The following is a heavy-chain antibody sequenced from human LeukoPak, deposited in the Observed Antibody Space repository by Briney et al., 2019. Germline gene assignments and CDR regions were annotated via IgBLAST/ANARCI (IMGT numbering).Heavy chain of an antibody. CDR3: ARAFSGFGTIDY. J-gene: IGHJ4*02. D-gene: IGHD5-12*01. Sequence: GESLNISCHGAACSFTSFCIDWVRQMPGKGLEGMGFIYSGNSDTRYSPSFQGQVTISADKSISTASLQWSSLKASDTAMFFCARAFSGFGTIDYWGQGTLVTVSS. V-gene: IGHV5-51*01. CDR1: ACSFTSFC. CDR2: IYSGNSDT.